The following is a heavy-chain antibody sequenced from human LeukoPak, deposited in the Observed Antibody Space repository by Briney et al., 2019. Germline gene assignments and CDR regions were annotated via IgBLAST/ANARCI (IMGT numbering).Heavy chain of an antibody. Sequence: GGSLRLSCAASGFTFSSYWMHWVRQAPGKGLVWVSRIKSDGSNYYADSVKGRFTIFRDNAKNTLYLQMNSLRAEETAVYYCARGRNIVVVPSHYYMDVWGKGTTVTVSS. CDR3: ARGRNIVVVPSHYYMDV. J-gene: IGHJ6*03. CDR1: GFTFSSYW. D-gene: IGHD2-2*01. CDR2: IKSDGSN. V-gene: IGHV3-74*01.